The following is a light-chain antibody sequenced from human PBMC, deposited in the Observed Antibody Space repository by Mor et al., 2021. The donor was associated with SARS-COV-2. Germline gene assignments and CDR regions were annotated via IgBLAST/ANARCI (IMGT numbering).Light chain of an antibody. CDR3: QQYYAAPLT. Sequence: KPTINCKSSQSLLYSSNNKNYLAWYQQKPGQPPKLLVYWASTRESGVPERFSGSGSGTDFTLTISSLQAEDVAVYYCQQYYAAPLTFG. CDR2: WAS. V-gene: IGKV4-1*01. CDR1: QSLLYSSNNKNY. J-gene: IGKJ4*01.